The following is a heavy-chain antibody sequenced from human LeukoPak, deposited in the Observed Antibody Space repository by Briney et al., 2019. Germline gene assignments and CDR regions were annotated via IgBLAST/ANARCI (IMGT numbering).Heavy chain of an antibody. CDR2: ISYDGSNK. J-gene: IGHJ3*02. CDR3: AKLGYCSSTSCSKAFDI. D-gene: IGHD2-2*01. Sequence: GGSLRLSCAASGFTLSSYGMHWVRQAPGKGLEWVAVISYDGSNKYYADSVKGRFTISRDNSKNTLYLQMNSLRAEDTAVYYCAKLGYCSSTSCSKAFDIWGQGTMVTVSS. CDR1: GFTLSSYG. V-gene: IGHV3-30*18.